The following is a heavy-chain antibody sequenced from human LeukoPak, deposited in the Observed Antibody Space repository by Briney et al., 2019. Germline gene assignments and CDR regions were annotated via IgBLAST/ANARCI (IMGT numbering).Heavy chain of an antibody. V-gene: IGHV4-59*01. J-gene: IGHJ6*02. Sequence: SETLSLTCTVSGGSISSYYWSWIRQPPGKGLEWIGYIYYSGSTNYNPSLKSRVTISVDTSKNQFSLKLSSVTAADTAVYYCAAGAYYYYGMDVWGQGTTVTFSS. CDR3: AAGAYYYYGMDV. CDR2: IYYSGST. CDR1: GGSISSYY.